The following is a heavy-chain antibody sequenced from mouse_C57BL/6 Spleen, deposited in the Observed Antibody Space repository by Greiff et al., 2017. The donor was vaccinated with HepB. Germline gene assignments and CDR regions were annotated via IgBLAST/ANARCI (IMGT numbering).Heavy chain of an antibody. Sequence: QVQLQQSGPGLVAPSQCLSITCTVSGFSLTSYGVHWVRQPPGKGLEWLVAIWSDGSTTYNSDVKSRLSISKDNSKSQVFLKMNSLQTDDTAMYYCARERYYGSTGAMDYWGKGTTVTVSS. CDR2: IWSDGST. J-gene: IGHJ4*01. D-gene: IGHD1-1*01. V-gene: IGHV2-6*03. CDR3: ARERYYGSTGAMDY. CDR1: GFSLTSYG.